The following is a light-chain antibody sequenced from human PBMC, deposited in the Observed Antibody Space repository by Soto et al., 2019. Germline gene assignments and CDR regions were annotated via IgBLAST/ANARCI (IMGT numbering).Light chain of an antibody. CDR2: EVS. Sequence: QAVLTQPASVSGAPGQSITISCTVPSSDVGNYKYVSWYQQHPGKAPKLMIYEVSNRPSGVSNRFSGSKSGNTASLTISGLQAEDETDYYCFSYTSSGTYVFGTGTKVTVL. CDR1: SSDVGNYKY. CDR3: FSYTSSGTYV. V-gene: IGLV2-14*01. J-gene: IGLJ1*01.